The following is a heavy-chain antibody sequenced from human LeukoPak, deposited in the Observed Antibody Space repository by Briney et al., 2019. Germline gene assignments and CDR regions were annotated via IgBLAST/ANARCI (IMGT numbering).Heavy chain of an antibody. CDR2: INHSGST. D-gene: IGHD6-19*01. V-gene: IGHV4-34*01. CDR3: ARRGYSSGWWYFDY. Sequence: SETLSLTCAVYGGSFSGYYWSWIRQLPGKGLEWIGEINHSGSTNYNPSLKSRVTISVDTSKNQFSLKLSSVTAADTAVYYCARRGYSSGWWYFDYWGQGTLVTVSS. J-gene: IGHJ4*02. CDR1: GGSFSGYY.